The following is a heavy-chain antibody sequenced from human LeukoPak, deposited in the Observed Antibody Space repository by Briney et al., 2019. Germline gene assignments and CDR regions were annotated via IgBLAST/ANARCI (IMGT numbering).Heavy chain of an antibody. CDR1: GFIFSSYW. Sequence: GGSLRLSCAASGFIFSSYWMSWVRQAPGKGLEWVANIKQDGSEKYYVDSVKGRFTISRDNAKNSLYLQMNSLRAEDTAVYYCARRGQQQLVRSFDYWGQGTLVTVSS. CDR2: IKQDGSEK. D-gene: IGHD6-13*01. V-gene: IGHV3-7*01. CDR3: ARRGQQQLVRSFDY. J-gene: IGHJ4*02.